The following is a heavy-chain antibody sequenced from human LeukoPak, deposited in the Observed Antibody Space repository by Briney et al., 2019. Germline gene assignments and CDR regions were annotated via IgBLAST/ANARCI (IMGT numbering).Heavy chain of an antibody. CDR3: AKDPVAGPGDY. V-gene: IGHV3-21*04. CDR2: ISSSSSYI. CDR1: GFTFSSYS. J-gene: IGHJ4*02. Sequence: GSLRLSCAASGFTFSSYSMNWVRQAPGKGLEWVSSISSSSSYIYYADSVKGRFTISRDNSKNTLYLQMNSLRAEDTAVYYCAKDPVAGPGDYWGQGTLVTVSS. D-gene: IGHD6-19*01.